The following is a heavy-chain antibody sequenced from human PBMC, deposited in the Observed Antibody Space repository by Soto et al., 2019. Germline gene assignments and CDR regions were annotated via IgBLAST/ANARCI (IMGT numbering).Heavy chain of an antibody. Sequence: PSETLSLTCTVSGGSISSSSYYWGWIRQPPGKGLEWIGSIYYSGSTYYNPSLKSRVTISVDTSKNQFSPKLSSATAADTAVYYCARLGELLGSYYMDVWGKGTTVTVSS. J-gene: IGHJ6*03. D-gene: IGHD3-10*01. CDR1: GGSISSSSYY. V-gene: IGHV4-39*01. CDR3: ARLGELLGSYYMDV. CDR2: IYYSGST.